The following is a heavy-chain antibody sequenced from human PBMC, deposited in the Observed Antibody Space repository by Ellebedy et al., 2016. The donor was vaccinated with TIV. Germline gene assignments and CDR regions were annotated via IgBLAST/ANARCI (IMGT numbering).Heavy chain of an antibody. Sequence: GESLKISXAASGFTFSSYSMNWVRQAPGKGLEWVSSISSSSSYIYYADSVKGRFTISRDNAKNSLYLQMNSLRAEDTAVYYCARESIAAAGTAPLDYWGQGTLVTVSS. J-gene: IGHJ4*02. CDR3: ARESIAAAGTAPLDY. D-gene: IGHD6-13*01. CDR2: ISSSSSYI. V-gene: IGHV3-21*01. CDR1: GFTFSSYS.